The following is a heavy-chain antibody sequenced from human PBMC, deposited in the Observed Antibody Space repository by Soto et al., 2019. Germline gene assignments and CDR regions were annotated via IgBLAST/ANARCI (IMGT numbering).Heavy chain of an antibody. J-gene: IGHJ4*02. Sequence: GGSLRLSCAASGFTVGSNHMSWIRQAPGKGLEWVSLIYIGGGTYYADSVKGRFTISRDNSNNTLYLQLNSLRVEDTAVYYCARTLVRYYSDYWGRGTLVTVSS. CDR1: GFTVGSNH. CDR2: IYIGGGT. V-gene: IGHV3-66*01. CDR3: ARTLVRYYSDY.